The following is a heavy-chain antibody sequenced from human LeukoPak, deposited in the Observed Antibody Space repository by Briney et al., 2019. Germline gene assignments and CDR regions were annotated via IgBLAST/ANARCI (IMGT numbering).Heavy chain of an antibody. CDR3: ARDLSGVAGYTYGRGIDY. Sequence: PGGSLRLSCVVSGFTFTNYGMSWVRQAPGKGLEWVANIKKDGSEKYYVDSVKGRFTISRDNAKTSLYLQMNSLRAEDTAVYYCARDLSGVAGYTYGRGIDYWGQGTLVTVSS. D-gene: IGHD5-18*01. CDR2: IKKDGSEK. CDR1: GFTFTNYG. J-gene: IGHJ4*02. V-gene: IGHV3-7*01.